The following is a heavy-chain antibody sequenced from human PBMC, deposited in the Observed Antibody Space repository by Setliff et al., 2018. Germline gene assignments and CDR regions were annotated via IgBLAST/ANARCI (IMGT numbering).Heavy chain of an antibody. CDR2: ICTSWST. V-gene: IGHV4-61*09. J-gene: IGHJ6*03. D-gene: IGHD3-3*01. CDR1: GDSISSRHYY. CDR3: ARMSGFLYMDV. Sequence: NPSETLSLTCTVSGDSISSRHYYWSWIRQPAGKGLEWLGQICTSWSTNYNPSLKGRATLSIDASKRQFSLKLTSVTAADTAVYYCARMSGFLYMDVWGEGTTVTVSS.